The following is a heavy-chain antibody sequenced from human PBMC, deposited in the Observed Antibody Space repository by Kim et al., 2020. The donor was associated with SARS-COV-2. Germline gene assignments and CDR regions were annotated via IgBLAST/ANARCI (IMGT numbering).Heavy chain of an antibody. CDR2: IALDDDK. CDR1: GFPLSTTARC. V-gene: IGHV2-70*11. D-gene: IGHD3-10*01. J-gene: IGHJ6*02. Sequence: SGPTLVNPTQTLTLTCTFSGFPLSTTARCVSWIRQPPGKALEWLARIALDDDKYYSTPLKTRLTISKDTSNNQVVLTMTNMDPVDTTTYYCARTGRITMVRGVAYGVDVWRQGPAVSVPS. CDR3: ARTGRITMVRGVAYGVDV.